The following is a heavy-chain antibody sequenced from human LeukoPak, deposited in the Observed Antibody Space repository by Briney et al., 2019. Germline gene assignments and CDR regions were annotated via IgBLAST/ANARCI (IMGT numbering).Heavy chain of an antibody. V-gene: IGHV3-23*01. CDR2: IGGTDGST. D-gene: IGHD3-22*01. CDR3: AKRDSSGSYPYYLDY. Sequence: GGSLRLSCVASGFTFSNHAMSWVRLAPGKGLEWVSAIGGTDGSTYYTDSVKGRFTISRDNSKDTLYLQMNSLTVEDTATYYCAKRDSSGSYPYYLDYWGQGTLVTVSS. J-gene: IGHJ4*02. CDR1: GFTFSNHA.